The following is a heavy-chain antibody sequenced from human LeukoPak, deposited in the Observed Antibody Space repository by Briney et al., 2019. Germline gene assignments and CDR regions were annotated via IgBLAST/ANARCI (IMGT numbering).Heavy chain of an antibody. Sequence: ASVKVSCKASGYTFTSYAMHWVRQAPGQRLEWMGWINAGNGNTKYSQKFQGRVTITRDTSASTAYMELSSLRPEDTAVYYCARASVDDAFDIWGQGTMVTVSS. CDR3: ARASVDDAFDI. J-gene: IGHJ3*02. V-gene: IGHV1-3*01. CDR2: INAGNGNT. D-gene: IGHD5-12*01. CDR1: GYTFTSYA.